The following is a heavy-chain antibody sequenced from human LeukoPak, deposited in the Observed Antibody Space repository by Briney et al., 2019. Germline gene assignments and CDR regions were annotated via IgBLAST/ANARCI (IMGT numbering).Heavy chain of an antibody. CDR2: IVVGSGNT. CDR3: AAPIWFGELTDDY. Sequence: AASVKVSCKASGVTFTSAAVQWVRQARGQRLEWIGWIVVGSGNTNYAQKFQERVTITRDMSTSTAYMELSSLRSEDTAVYYCAAPIWFGELTDDYWGQGTLVTVSS. V-gene: IGHV1-58*01. CDR1: GVTFTSAA. J-gene: IGHJ4*02. D-gene: IGHD3-10*01.